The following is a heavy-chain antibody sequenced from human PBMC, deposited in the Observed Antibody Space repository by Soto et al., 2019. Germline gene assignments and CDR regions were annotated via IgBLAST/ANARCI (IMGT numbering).Heavy chain of an antibody. CDR3: TKDLHFPGWLSAQPFDY. V-gene: IGHV3-23*01. CDR1: GFTFSSHA. Sequence: EVQLLESGGGLVQPGGSLRLSCAVSGFTFSSHAMSWVRQAPGKGLECVSSITGSGDSTYYADSVKGRFTISRDKSKRTLELKMNCHRAEDTAVYYCTKDLHFPGWLSAQPFDYGGQGTQVTVSS. J-gene: IGHJ4*02. D-gene: IGHD6-19*01. CDR2: ITGSGDST.